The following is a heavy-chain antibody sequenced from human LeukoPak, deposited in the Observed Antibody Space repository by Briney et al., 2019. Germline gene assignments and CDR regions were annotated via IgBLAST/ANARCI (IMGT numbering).Heavy chain of an antibody. Sequence: PGGSLRFSGAASGFTFSSYARIWVRQAPGKGLEWVSAISGSGGSTYYADSVKGRFTISRDNSKNTLYLQMNSLRAEDTAVYYCAKVALAVALTLAFDIWGQGTMVTVSS. J-gene: IGHJ3*02. CDR1: GFTFSSYA. CDR3: AKVALAVALTLAFDI. D-gene: IGHD6-13*01. V-gene: IGHV3-23*01. CDR2: ISGSGGST.